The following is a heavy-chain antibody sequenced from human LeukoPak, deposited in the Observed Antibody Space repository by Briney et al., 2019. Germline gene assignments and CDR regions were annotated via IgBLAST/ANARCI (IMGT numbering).Heavy chain of an antibody. D-gene: IGHD3-16*01. CDR1: GYTFTAYY. V-gene: IGHV1-46*01. Sequence: ASVKVSCKASGYTFTAYYIQWVRQAPGQGLEWMGTIRPGDTRTTYAQKFQGRVTMTWDMSTTTGYMELSSLRSEDTAVCYCVREKSGGTYDYWGQGTLVTVSS. CDR2: IRPGDTRT. J-gene: IGHJ4*02. CDR3: VREKSGGTYDY.